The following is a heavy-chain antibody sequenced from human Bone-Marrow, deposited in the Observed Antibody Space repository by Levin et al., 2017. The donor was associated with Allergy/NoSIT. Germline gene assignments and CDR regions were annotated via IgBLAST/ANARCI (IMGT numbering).Heavy chain of an antibody. V-gene: IGHV3-7*01. Sequence: PGGSLRLSCAASGFSFSSYWMSWVRQAPGKGLEWVANIKQDGSEKYYVDSVKGRFTISRDNAKNSLYLQMNSLRAEDTAFYFCTKTLSATAGTDWGRGTLVTVS. CDR3: TKTLSATAGTD. CDR1: GFSFSSYW. D-gene: IGHD6-13*01. CDR2: IKQDGSEK. J-gene: IGHJ4*02.